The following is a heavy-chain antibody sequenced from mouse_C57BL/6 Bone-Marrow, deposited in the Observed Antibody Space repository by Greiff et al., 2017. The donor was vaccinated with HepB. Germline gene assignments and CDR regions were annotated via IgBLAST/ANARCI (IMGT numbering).Heavy chain of an antibody. V-gene: IGHV1-64*01. Sequence: VQLQQPGAELVKPGASVKLSCKASGYTFTSYWMHWVKQRPGQGLEWIGMIHPNSGSTNYNEKFKSKATLTVDKSSSTAYMQLSSLTSEDSAVYYCASPPNTPVVGFDDWGQGTTPTVSS. D-gene: IGHD1-1*01. CDR3: ASPPNTPVVGFDD. CDR1: GYTFTSYW. J-gene: IGHJ2*01. CDR2: IHPNSGST.